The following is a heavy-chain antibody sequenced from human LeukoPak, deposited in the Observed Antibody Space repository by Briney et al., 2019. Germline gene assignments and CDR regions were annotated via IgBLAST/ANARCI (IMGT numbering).Heavy chain of an antibody. CDR2: IKQDGSEK. CDR1: GFTFSSYW. J-gene: IGHJ4*02. D-gene: IGHD1-26*01. Sequence: GGSLRLSCAASGFTFSSYWMSWVRQAPGKGLEWVANIKQDGSEKYYVDSVKDRFTISRDNAKNSLYLQMNSLRAEDTAVYYCARAAAYSGSYSVYFDYWGQGTLVTVSS. CDR3: ARAAAYSGSYSVYFDY. V-gene: IGHV3-7*01.